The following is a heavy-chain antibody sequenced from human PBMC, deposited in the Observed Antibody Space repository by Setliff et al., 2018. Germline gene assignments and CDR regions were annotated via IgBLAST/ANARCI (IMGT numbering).Heavy chain of an antibody. D-gene: IGHD2-2*01. V-gene: IGHV3-74*01. CDR1: GFTLSRFW. CDR3: ARSPRPPTSLDYVDV. Sequence: GESLKISCVTSGFTLSRFWMHWVRQVPGKGLVWVSRLHPNGITTRYADSVKGRFTINRDMAENTLYLQMNSLRAEDTAVYYCARSPRPPTSLDYVDVWGDGTMVTVSS. CDR2: LHPNGITT. J-gene: IGHJ6*03.